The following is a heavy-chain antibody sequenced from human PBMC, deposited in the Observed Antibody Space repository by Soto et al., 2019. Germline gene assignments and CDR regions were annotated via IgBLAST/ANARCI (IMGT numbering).Heavy chain of an antibody. CDR2: INHSGST. V-gene: IGHV4-34*01. J-gene: IGHJ4*02. Sequence: SETLSLTCAVYGGSFSGYYWSWIRQPPGKGLEWIGEINHSGSTNYNPSLKSRVTISVDTSKNQFSLKLSSVTAADTAVYYCARGRFQYSSSPPPPYFDYWGQGTLVTVSS. CDR1: GGSFSGYY. CDR3: ARGRFQYSSSPPPPYFDY. D-gene: IGHD6-6*01.